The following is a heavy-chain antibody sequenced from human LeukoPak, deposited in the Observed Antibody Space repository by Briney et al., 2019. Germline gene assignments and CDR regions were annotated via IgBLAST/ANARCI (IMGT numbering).Heavy chain of an antibody. CDR1: GXIFSSYE. CDR2: ISSRGGAI. CDR3: AAGRVEMATVSYYYGMDV. V-gene: IGHV3-48*03. D-gene: IGHD5-24*01. Sequence: GGSLRLSCAASGXIFSSYEVNWVRQAPGKGLEWVSYISSRGGAIYYADSLKGRFTISRDKAKNSLYLQMSSLRTEDTALYYCAAGRVEMATVSYYYGMDVWGQGTTVTVSS. J-gene: IGHJ6*02.